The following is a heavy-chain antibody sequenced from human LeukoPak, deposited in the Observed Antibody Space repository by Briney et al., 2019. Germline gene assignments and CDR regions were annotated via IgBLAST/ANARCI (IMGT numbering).Heavy chain of an antibody. J-gene: IGHJ6*03. CDR3: SRARLGGYYYMDV. CDR2: IRSTAYGGET. Sequence: PGGSLILSCKASGFTFADRAISWVRQAPGKGLEWVGFIRSTAYGGETEYAASVKGRFIISRDDSKSIAYLQMNSLNSDDTAVYYCSRARLGGYYYMDVWGKGTTVTVSS. CDR1: GFTFADRA. D-gene: IGHD3-16*01. V-gene: IGHV3-49*04.